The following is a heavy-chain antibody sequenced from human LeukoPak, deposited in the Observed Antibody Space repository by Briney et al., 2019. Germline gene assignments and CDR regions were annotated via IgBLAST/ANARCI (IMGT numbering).Heavy chain of an antibody. D-gene: IGHD2-21*02. Sequence: GGSLRLSCAASGFTFSSYGMHWVRQAPGKGLEWVAVISYDGSNKYYADSVKGRFTISRDNSKNTLYLQMNSLRAEDTAVYYCAKDALLYCGGDCYSGAFDIWGQGTMVTVSS. J-gene: IGHJ3*02. CDR1: GFTFSSYG. CDR2: ISYDGSNK. V-gene: IGHV3-30*18. CDR3: AKDALLYCGGDCYSGAFDI.